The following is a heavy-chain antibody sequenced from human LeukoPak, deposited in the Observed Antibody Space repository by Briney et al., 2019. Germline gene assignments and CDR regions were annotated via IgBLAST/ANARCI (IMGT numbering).Heavy chain of an antibody. V-gene: IGHV3-48*03. CDR1: GFIFSSFE. J-gene: IGHJ4*02. CDR3: ARSSGSYRPFDS. Sequence: GGSLRLSCAASGFIFSSFEMNWVRQAPGRGLEWISHISHIGDIKYTDSVKGRFTISRDNAKNSQYLQMTSLRAEDTAVYYCARSSGSYRPFDSWGQGTLVTVSS. D-gene: IGHD3-22*01. CDR2: ISHIGDI.